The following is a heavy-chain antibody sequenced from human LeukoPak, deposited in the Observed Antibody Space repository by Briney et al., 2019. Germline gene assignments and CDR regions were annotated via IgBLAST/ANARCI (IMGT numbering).Heavy chain of an antibody. CDR3: AKDLSIVGASRFDY. D-gene: IGHD1-26*01. CDR1: GFTFSSYA. Sequence: TGGSLRLSCAASGFTFSSYAMSWVRQAPGKGLEWVSAIGGSGGSTYYADSVKGRFTISRDNSKNTLYLQMNSLRAEDTAVYYCAKDLSIVGASRFDYWGQGTLVTVSS. CDR2: IGGSGGST. J-gene: IGHJ4*02. V-gene: IGHV3-23*01.